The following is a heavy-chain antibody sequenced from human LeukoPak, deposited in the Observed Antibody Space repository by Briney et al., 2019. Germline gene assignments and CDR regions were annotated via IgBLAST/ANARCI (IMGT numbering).Heavy chain of an antibody. CDR2: IYFSGDT. D-gene: IGHD6-13*01. V-gene: IGHV4-39*07. CDR3: ARDKKIPAGGSDGLDV. Sequence: SETLSLTCTVSGGSISSSSYYWDWIRQPPGKGLEWIGTIYFSGDTYYNPSLRSRVTISVDTSKNQFSLNLRSVTSADTAVYYCARDKKIPAGGSDGLDVWGRGTTVTVSS. J-gene: IGHJ6*02. CDR1: GGSISSSSYY.